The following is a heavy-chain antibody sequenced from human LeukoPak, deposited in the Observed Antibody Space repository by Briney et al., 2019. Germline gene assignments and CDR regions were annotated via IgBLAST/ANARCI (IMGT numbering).Heavy chain of an antibody. CDR1: GYTFSDYA. J-gene: IGHJ5*02. CDR3: ARGGLPARSWFDP. CDR2: IRGHNGKT. V-gene: IGHV1-18*01. D-gene: IGHD3/OR15-3a*01. Sequence: GAPVKVSCRASGYTFSDYAISWVRQAPGRGLEWMGWIRGHNGKTKYLEKFQGRVTMTTDKSTSNAYMELRSLRSEDTAVFYCARGGLPARSWFDPWGQGTLVTVSS.